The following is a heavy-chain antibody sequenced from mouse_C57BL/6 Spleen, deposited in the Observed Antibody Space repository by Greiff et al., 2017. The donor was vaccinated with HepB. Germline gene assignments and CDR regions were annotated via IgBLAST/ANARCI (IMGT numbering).Heavy chain of an antibody. D-gene: IGHD3-2*02. J-gene: IGHJ3*01. CDR1: GFTFSSYA. CDR3: ARGKDSSGYGEFAY. CDR2: ISDGGSYT. Sequence: EVKLVESGGGLVKPGGSLKLSCAASGFTFSSYAMSWVRQTPGKRLEWVATISDGGSYTYYPDNVKGRFTISRDNAKNNLYMQMSHLKSEDTAMYYCARGKDSSGYGEFAYWGQGTLVTVSA. V-gene: IGHV5-4*03.